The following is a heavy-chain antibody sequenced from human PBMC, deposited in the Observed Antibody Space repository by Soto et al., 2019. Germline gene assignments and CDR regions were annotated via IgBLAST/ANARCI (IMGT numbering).Heavy chain of an antibody. CDR1: GFTVSSTY. CDR2: IYSGGST. Sequence: HPGGSLRLSCAASGFTVSSTYMSWVRQAPGKGLEWVSVIYSGGSTYYADSVKGRFTISRDNSKNTLYLQMNSLRAEDTAVYYCARELAAALRYWGQGTLVTVSS. D-gene: IGHD6-13*01. V-gene: IGHV3-53*01. CDR3: ARELAAALRY. J-gene: IGHJ4*02.